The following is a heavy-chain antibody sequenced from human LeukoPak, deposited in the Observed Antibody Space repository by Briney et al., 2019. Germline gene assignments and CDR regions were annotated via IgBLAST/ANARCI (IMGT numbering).Heavy chain of an antibody. CDR3: ATVNYWTRGGIAVAGTLYYFDY. Sequence: ASVKVSCKVSGYTLTELSMHWVRQAPGKGLEWMGGFDPEDGETIYAQKFQGRVTMTEDTSTDTAYMELSSLRSEDTAVYYCATVNYWTRGGIAVAGTLYYFDYWGQGTLVTVSS. V-gene: IGHV1-24*01. D-gene: IGHD6-19*01. CDR2: FDPEDGET. J-gene: IGHJ4*02. CDR1: GYTLTELS.